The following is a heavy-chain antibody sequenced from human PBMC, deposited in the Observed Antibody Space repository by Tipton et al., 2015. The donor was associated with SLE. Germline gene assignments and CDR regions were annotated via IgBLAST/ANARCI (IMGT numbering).Heavy chain of an antibody. CDR1: GFTFSSYW. V-gene: IGHV3-74*01. CDR2: IYSDGSSA. J-gene: IGHJ6*02. D-gene: IGHD1-7*01. CDR3: AKAPLELHYYYGMDV. Sequence: SLRLSCGASGFTFSSYWMHWVRQAPGKGLVWVSRIYSDGSSANYADSVKGRFTISRDNAKSTLYLQMNSLRAEDTAVYYCAKAPLELHYYYGMDVWGQGTTVTVSS.